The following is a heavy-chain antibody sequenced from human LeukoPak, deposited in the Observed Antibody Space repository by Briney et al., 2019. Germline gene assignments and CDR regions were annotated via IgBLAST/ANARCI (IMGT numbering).Heavy chain of an antibody. J-gene: IGHJ4*02. D-gene: IGHD3-22*01. CDR3: AKAVVISSGRYYFDY. V-gene: IGHV3-23*01. Sequence: SGGSLRLSCEASGFSFSSYAMSWVRQAPGKGLEWVSTIHDSDGSTFYADSVKGRFTISRDTSKNTLYLYMNGLRAEDTAIYYCAKAVVISSGRYYFDYWGQGALVTVSS. CDR1: GFSFSSYA. CDR2: IHDSDGST.